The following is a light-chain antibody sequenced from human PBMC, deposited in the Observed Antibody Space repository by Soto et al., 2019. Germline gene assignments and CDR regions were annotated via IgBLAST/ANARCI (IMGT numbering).Light chain of an antibody. J-gene: IGLJ1*01. CDR3: SSYSISTAYL. CDR1: SSDVGGYDY. CDR2: DVN. Sequence: QSVLTQPASVSGSPGQSITISCTGTSSDVGGYDYVSWYQLHPGKAPKLMVFDVNNRPSGVSYRFSGSKSGNTASLTISGLQAEHEADYSCSSYSISTAYLFGTGTKVTGL. V-gene: IGLV2-14*03.